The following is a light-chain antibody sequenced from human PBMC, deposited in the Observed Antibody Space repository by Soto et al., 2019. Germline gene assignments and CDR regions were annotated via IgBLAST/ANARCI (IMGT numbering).Light chain of an antibody. CDR2: AAS. Sequence: DIQMTPSPSSVSASVGDGVTITCRARQGITRWLAWYQQKPGRAPKLLIYAASSLQSGVPARFSGRGAGRDCTLTISSLQPEDCATYFCQQTSSVPLTFGGGTKVEIK. J-gene: IGKJ4*02. CDR3: QQTSSVPLT. CDR1: QGITRW. V-gene: IGKV1-12*01.